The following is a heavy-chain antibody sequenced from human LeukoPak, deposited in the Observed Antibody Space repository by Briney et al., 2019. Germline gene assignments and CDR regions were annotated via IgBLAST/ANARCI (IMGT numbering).Heavy chain of an antibody. D-gene: IGHD3-9*01. J-gene: IGHJ4*02. V-gene: IGHV1-18*01. CDR1: GYTFTSYG. Sequence: ASVKVSCKASGYTFTSYGISWVRQAPGQGLEWMGWISAYNGNTNYAQKLQGRVTMTTDTSTSTAYMELRSLRSDDTAVYYCARDSRTHTNYDILTGYYRSFDYWGQGTLVTVSS. CDR2: ISAYNGNT. CDR3: ARDSRTHTNYDILTGYYRSFDY.